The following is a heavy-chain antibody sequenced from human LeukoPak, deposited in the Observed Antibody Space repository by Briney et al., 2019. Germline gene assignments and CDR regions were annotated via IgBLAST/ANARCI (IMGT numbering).Heavy chain of an antibody. D-gene: IGHD2-15*01. Sequence: SETLSLTCTVPGGSISTYYWTWIRQPAGKGLEWIGRIYTSGGTNYNPSLKSRVTMSVDTSENQFSLKLTSVTAADTAVYYCARGRSGPGADYYYGMDVWGQGTTVTVSS. CDR2: IYTSGGT. CDR1: GGSISTYY. J-gene: IGHJ6*02. CDR3: ARGRSGPGADYYYGMDV. V-gene: IGHV4-4*07.